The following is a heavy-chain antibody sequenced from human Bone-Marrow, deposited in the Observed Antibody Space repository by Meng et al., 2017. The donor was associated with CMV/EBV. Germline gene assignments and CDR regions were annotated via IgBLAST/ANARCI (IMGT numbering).Heavy chain of an antibody. D-gene: IGHD3-22*01. CDR2: IIPILGIA. V-gene: IGHV1-69*10. CDR3: ARVYAYYQDSSGYSD. J-gene: IGHJ4*02. CDR1: RGTFSSYA. Sequence: CSVRGSCKGTRGTFSSYAISWVRQPPGQGLEGMGGIIPILGIANYAQKFQGRVTITADKPTSKAYMELSSLRSEDTAVDYCARVYAYYQDSSGYSDWGQGTLVTVSS.